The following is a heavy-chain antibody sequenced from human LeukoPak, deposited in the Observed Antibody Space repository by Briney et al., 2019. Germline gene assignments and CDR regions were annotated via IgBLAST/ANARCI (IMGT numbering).Heavy chain of an antibody. Sequence: ASVKVSCKASGYTFTSYDINRVRQATGQGLEWMGWMNTNSGNTGYAQKFQGRVTMTRNTSISTAYMELRSLRSDDTAVYYCALPFWSGYYDDYWGQGTLVTVSS. D-gene: IGHD3-3*01. CDR3: ALPFWSGYYDDY. V-gene: IGHV1-8*01. CDR1: GYTFTSYD. CDR2: MNTNSGNT. J-gene: IGHJ4*02.